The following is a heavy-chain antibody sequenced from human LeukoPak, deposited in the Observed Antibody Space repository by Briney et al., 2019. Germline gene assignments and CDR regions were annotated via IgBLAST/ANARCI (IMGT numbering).Heavy chain of an antibody. CDR3: ARDFYDVLTGFLF. J-gene: IGHJ4*02. V-gene: IGHV4-38-2*02. D-gene: IGHD3-9*01. CDR1: GYSISSGYY. Sequence: SETLSLTCTVSGYSISSGYYWGWIRQPPGKGLEWIGSIYHSGSTYYNPSLKSRVTISVDTSKNQFSLKLSSVTAADTAVYYCARDFYDVLTGFLFWGQGTLVTVSS. CDR2: IYHSGST.